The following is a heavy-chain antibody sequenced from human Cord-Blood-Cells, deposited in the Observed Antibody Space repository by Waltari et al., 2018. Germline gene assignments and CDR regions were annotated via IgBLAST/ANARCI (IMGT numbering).Heavy chain of an antibody. CDR3: AKVWGSGSYYNPFDY. D-gene: IGHD3-10*01. Sequence: EVQLLESGGGLVQPGGSLRLSCAASGFTFSSYAISWVRHAPGKGLEWVAAISGSGGSTYYADSVKGRFTISRDNSKNTLYLQMNSLRAEDTAVYYCAKVWGSGSYYNPFDYWGQGTLVTVSS. J-gene: IGHJ4*02. CDR1: GFTFSSYA. V-gene: IGHV3-23*01. CDR2: ISGSGGST.